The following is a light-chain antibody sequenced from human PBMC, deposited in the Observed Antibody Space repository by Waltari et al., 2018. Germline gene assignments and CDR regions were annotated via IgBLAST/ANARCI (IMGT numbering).Light chain of an antibody. V-gene: IGKV3-20*01. CDR3: QQYGDSRT. J-gene: IGKJ1*01. CDR2: GAS. Sequence: EIVLTQSPGTLSFSTGERSTLSCRACQSISTSYLAVFQQKPGQAPRRLIYGASTRVTGIPDRFGRNGSETDFTLTISRLEPEDFAVDYCQQYGDSRTFGQGTKVE. CDR1: QSISTSY.